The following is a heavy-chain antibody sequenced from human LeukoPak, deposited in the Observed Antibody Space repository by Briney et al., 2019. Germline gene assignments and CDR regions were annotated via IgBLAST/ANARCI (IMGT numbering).Heavy chain of an antibody. D-gene: IGHD3-22*01. CDR1: GFTFSSYA. CDR2: ISGSGGRT. Sequence: GGSLRLSCAASGFTFSSYAMNWVRQAPGKGLEWVSAISGSGGRTYYADSVKGRFTISRDNSKNTLYLQMNSLRAEDTAIYYCAKSRSGYYYKSFDPWGQGTLVTVSS. CDR3: AKSRSGYYYKSFDP. V-gene: IGHV3-23*01. J-gene: IGHJ5*02.